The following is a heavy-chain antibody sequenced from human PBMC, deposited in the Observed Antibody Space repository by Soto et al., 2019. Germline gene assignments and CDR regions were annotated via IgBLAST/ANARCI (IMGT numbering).Heavy chain of an antibody. J-gene: IGHJ1*01. CDR2: INAGNGNT. CDR3: ARYGDDYGGNYFQH. CDR1: EYTFTSYA. D-gene: IGHD4-17*01. V-gene: IGHV1-3*05. Sequence: QVQLVQSGAEEKKPGASVKVSCKASEYTFTSYAMHWVRQAPGQRLEWMGWINAGNGNTKYSQKFQGRVTITRDTSASTAYMELSSLRSEDTAVYYCARYGDDYGGNYFQHWGQGTLVTVSS.